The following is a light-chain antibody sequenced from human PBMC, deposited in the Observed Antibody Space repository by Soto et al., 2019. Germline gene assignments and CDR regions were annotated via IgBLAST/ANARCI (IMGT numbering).Light chain of an antibody. J-gene: IGKJ3*01. V-gene: IGKV3-11*01. CDR3: QQRSNWHARFT. Sequence: EIVLTQSPATLSLSPGERATLSCRASQSVSSYLAWYQQKPGQAPRLLIYDASNRATGIPARFSGSGSRTDFPLTISSLEPEDFAVYYCQQRSNWHARFTFGPGTKVAIK. CDR1: QSVSSY. CDR2: DAS.